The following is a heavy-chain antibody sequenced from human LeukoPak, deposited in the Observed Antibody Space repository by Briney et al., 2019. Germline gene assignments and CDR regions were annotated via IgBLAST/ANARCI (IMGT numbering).Heavy chain of an antibody. CDR1: GFLVSSNY. CDR3: AKSLGAYGRFDY. D-gene: IGHD3-16*01. V-gene: IGHV3-66*01. CDR2: IYSDGTG. J-gene: IGHJ4*02. Sequence: TGGSLRLSCAASGFLVSSNYMSWVRQAPGKGLEWVSLIYSDGTGYYADSVKGRFTISRDNSKNTLSLQMNSLRAEDTAVYYCAKSLGAYGRFDYWGQGTLVTVSS.